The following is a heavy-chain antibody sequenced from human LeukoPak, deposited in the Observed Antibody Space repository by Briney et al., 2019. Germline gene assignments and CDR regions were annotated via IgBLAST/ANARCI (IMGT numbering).Heavy chain of an antibody. V-gene: IGHV3-9*01. CDR2: ISWNSGSI. J-gene: IGHJ4*02. CDR3: AKDKGGIAAAGHDY. CDR1: GFTFDDYA. D-gene: IGHD6-13*01. Sequence: PGRSLRLSCAASGFTFDDYAMHWVRQAPGKGLEWVSGISWNSGSIGYADSVKGRFTISRDNSKNTLYLQMNSLRAEDTAVYYCAKDKGGIAAAGHDYWGQRTLVTVSS.